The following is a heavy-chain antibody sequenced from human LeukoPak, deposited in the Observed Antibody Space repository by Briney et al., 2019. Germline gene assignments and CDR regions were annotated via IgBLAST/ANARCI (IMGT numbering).Heavy chain of an antibody. CDR2: IIPLFGTA. J-gene: IGHJ5*02. Sequence: SVKVSCKASGGTFSSYSITWARQAPGQGLEWMGGIIPLFGTANYAQKFQGRVTITADESTSTSYMELSSLRSEDTAIYYCARVNGDLGWFDPWGQGTLVTVSS. V-gene: IGHV1-69*13. CDR3: ARVNGDLGWFDP. D-gene: IGHD7-27*01. CDR1: GGTFSSYS.